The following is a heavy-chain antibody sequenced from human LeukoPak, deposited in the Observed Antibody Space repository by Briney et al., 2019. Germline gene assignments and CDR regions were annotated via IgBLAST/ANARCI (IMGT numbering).Heavy chain of an antibody. CDR3: ARLLRSSTNFDY. J-gene: IGHJ4*02. CDR2: IYHDGST. V-gene: IGHV4-4*02. Sequence: SETLSLTCTVSGGSISSSNWWSWVRQSPGKGLEWIGEIYHDGSTNSSPSLKSRVTISLDKSRNQFSLNLNSVTAADTAVYYCARLLRSSTNFDYWGQGTLVTVSS. CDR1: GGSISSSNW. D-gene: IGHD3-22*01.